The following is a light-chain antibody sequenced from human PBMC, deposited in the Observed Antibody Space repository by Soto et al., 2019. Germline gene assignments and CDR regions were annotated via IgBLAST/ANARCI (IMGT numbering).Light chain of an antibody. CDR3: LSYADTAYV. CDR2: EVS. Sequence: SALTQPPSAXASPGQSVTISCAGTSSDVGGYNYVSWYQQYPGKVPKLMIYEVSGRPSGVPDRFSGSKSGNTAFLTVSGLQSEDEADYYCLSYADTAYVFGTGNKVTV. V-gene: IGLV2-8*01. CDR1: SSDVGGYNY. J-gene: IGLJ1*01.